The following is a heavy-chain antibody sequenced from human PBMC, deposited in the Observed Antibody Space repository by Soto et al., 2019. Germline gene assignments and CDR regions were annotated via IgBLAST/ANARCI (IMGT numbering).Heavy chain of an antibody. J-gene: IGHJ4*02. V-gene: IGHV3-23*01. CDR2: ISGSGGST. CDR1: GFTFSSYA. CDR3: AKVNDILTATFVDY. Sequence: GGSLRLSCAASGFTFSSYAMSWVRQAPGKGLEWVSAISGSGGSTYYADSVKGRFTISRDNSKNTLYLQMNSLRAEDTAVYYCAKVNDILTATFVDYWGQGTLVTVSS. D-gene: IGHD3-9*01.